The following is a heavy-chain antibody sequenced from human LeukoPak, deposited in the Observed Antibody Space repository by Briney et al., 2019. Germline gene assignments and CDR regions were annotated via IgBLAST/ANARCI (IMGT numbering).Heavy chain of an antibody. CDR3: AREEQWLVHDY. J-gene: IGHJ4*02. V-gene: IGHV1-46*01. CDR2: INPSGGST. Sequence: ASVKVSCKASGYTFTSYYMHRVRQAPGQGLEWMGIINPSGGSTSYAQKFQGRVTMTRDTSTSTVYMELSSLRSEDTAVYYCAREEQWLVHDYWGQGTLVTVSS. CDR1: GYTFTSYY. D-gene: IGHD6-19*01.